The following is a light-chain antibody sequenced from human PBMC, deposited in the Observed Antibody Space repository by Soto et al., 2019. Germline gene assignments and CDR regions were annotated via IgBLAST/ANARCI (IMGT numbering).Light chain of an antibody. J-gene: IGKJ5*01. V-gene: IGKV1-33*01. CDR2: DAS. CDR3: QQYGSSSIT. Sequence: DIQMTQSPSSLSASVGDRVTITCQASQDISNYLNWYQQKPGKAPKLLIYDASNLETGVPSRFSGSGSGTDFTFTISSLQPEDIAVYYCQQYGSSSITFGQGTRLEIK. CDR1: QDISNY.